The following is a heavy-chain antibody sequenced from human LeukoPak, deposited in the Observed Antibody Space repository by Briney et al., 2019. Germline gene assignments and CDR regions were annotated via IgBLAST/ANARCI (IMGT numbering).Heavy chain of an antibody. D-gene: IGHD3-3*01. CDR1: GFTFSTDW. V-gene: IGHV3-7*01. Sequence: GGSLRLSCAASGFTFSTDWMSWVRQAPGKGLGWVANIKQDGSEKYYVDSVKGRFTISRDNAKKSLYLQMNTLRPEDTAVYYCARERQNKDFWSGGDYWGQGTLVTVSS. CDR2: IKQDGSEK. CDR3: ARERQNKDFWSGGDY. J-gene: IGHJ4*02.